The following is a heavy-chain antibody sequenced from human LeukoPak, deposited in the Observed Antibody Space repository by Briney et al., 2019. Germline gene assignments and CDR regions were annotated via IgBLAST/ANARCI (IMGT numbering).Heavy chain of an antibody. V-gene: IGHV4-61*02. CDR1: GGSISSGTYY. CDR2: IYTTGST. CDR3: ARVTTGGYYNC. J-gene: IGHJ4*02. D-gene: IGHD3-22*01. Sequence: SQTLSLTCTVSGGSISSGTYYGTWIRQPAGKGLEWIGRIYTTGSTNYNPSLKSRVTMSTDTSKNQFSLKLSSVTAADTAVYYCARVTTGGYYNCWGQGTLVTVSS.